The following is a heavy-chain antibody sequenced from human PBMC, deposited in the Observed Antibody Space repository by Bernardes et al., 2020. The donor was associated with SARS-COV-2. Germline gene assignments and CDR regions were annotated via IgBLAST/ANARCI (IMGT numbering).Heavy chain of an antibody. D-gene: IGHD6-19*01. CDR3: ARDRGPFTGIAVAGGYYGMDV. V-gene: IGHV1-2*04. CDR2: INPNSGGT. CDR1: GYTFTGYY. J-gene: IGHJ6*02. Sequence: ASVKVSCKASGYTFTGYYMHWVRQAPGQGLEWMGWINPNSGGTNYAQKFQGWVTMTRDTSISTAYMELSRLRSDDTAVYYCARDRGPFTGIAVAGGYYGMDVWGQGTTVTVSS.